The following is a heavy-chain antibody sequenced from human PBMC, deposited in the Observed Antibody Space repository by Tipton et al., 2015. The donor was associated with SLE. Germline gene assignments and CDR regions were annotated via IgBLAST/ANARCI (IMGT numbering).Heavy chain of an antibody. V-gene: IGHV4-34*01. Sequence: LRLSCAVYGGSFSGYYWSWIRQPPGNGLEWIGEINHSGSTNYNPSLKSRVTISVDTSKNQFSLKLSSVTAADTAVYYCAGHGVRGAFDIWGQGTMVTVSS. D-gene: IGHD4-17*01. CDR3: AGHGVRGAFDI. CDR2: INHSGST. CDR1: GGSFSGYY. J-gene: IGHJ3*02.